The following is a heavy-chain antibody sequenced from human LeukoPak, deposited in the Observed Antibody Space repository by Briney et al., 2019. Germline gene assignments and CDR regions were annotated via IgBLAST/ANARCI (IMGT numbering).Heavy chain of an antibody. CDR1: GGSFSGYY. Sequence: ETLSLTCAVYGGSFSGYYWSWIRQPPGKGLEWIGEINHSGSTNYNPSLKSRVTISVDTSKNQFSLKLSSVTAADTAVYYCAIAAADTLDYWGQGTLVTVSS. J-gene: IGHJ4*02. D-gene: IGHD6-13*01. CDR3: AIAAADTLDY. V-gene: IGHV4-34*01. CDR2: INHSGST.